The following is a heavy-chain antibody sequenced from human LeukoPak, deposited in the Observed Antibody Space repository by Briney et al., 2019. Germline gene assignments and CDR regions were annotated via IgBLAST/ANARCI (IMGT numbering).Heavy chain of an antibody. J-gene: IGHJ4*02. D-gene: IGHD6-13*01. Sequence: GGSLRLSCAASGLTVRSNYMGWGRQAPGKGLEWVSVIHSGGNTYYVDSVKGRFTISRDNSRSTMDLHINSLRAEDAAVYYCARCDTSRWNGIDFWGQGTLVTVSS. CDR1: GLTVRSNY. CDR3: ARCDTSRWNGIDF. V-gene: IGHV3-53*01. CDR2: IHSGGNT.